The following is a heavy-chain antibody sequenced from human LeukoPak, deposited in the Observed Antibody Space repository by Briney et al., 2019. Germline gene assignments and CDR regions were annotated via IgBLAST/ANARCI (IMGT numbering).Heavy chain of an antibody. CDR2: IKTKGEGGTV. Sequence: PGGSLRLSCAASGFTFSRYEMNWVRQAPGKGLEWVGRIKTKGEGGTVDYAAPVKGRFTISRDDSKNTLYLQMNSLKTEDTAIYYCMSDLDNWGQGTLVTVSS. CDR3: MSDLDN. J-gene: IGHJ4*02. V-gene: IGHV3-15*01. CDR1: GFTFSRYE.